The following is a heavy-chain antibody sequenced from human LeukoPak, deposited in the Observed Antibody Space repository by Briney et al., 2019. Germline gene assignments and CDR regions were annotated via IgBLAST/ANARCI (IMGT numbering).Heavy chain of an antibody. D-gene: IGHD2-2*01. CDR2: IGSSSSYI. CDR1: GFTFSSYS. Sequence: PGGSLRLSCAASGFTFSSYSMNWVRQAPGKGLEWVSSIGSSSSYIYYADSVKGRFTISRDNAKNSLYLQMNSLRAEDTAVYYCARDAPSIVVVPAAAPYYYYGMDVWGQGTTVTVSS. CDR3: ARDAPSIVVVPAAAPYYYYGMDV. J-gene: IGHJ6*02. V-gene: IGHV3-21*01.